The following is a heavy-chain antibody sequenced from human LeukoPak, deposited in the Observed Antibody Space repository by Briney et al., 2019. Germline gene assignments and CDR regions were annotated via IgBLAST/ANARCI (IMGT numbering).Heavy chain of an antibody. J-gene: IGHJ3*02. Sequence: SETLSLICTVSGGSISSYYWSWIRQPAGKGLEWIGRIYTSGSTNYNPSLKSRVTMSVDTSKNQFSLKLSSVTAADTAVYYCAIGGETRTRNAVDIWGQGTMVTVSS. CDR2: IYTSGST. D-gene: IGHD3-10*01. CDR3: AIGGETRTRNAVDI. CDR1: GGSISSYY. V-gene: IGHV4-4*07.